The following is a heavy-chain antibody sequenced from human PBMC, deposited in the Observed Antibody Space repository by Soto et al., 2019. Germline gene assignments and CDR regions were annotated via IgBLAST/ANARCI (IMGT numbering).Heavy chain of an antibody. D-gene: IGHD2-15*01. V-gene: IGHV1-18*01. CDR3: ARPRPYCSGGSCNYYYGMDV. CDR2: ISAYNGNT. CDR1: GYTFTSYG. Sequence: QVHLVQSGAEVKKPGASVKVSCKASGYTFTSYGISWVRQAPGQGLEWMGWISAYNGNTNYAQKPQGRCPMTTETTTSTAYMAMRSLRSDDTAVYYCARPRPYCSGGSCNYYYGMDVWGQGTTVTVSS. J-gene: IGHJ6*02.